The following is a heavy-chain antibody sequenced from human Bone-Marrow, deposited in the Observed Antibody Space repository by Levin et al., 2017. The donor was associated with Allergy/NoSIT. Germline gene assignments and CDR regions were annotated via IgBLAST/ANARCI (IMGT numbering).Heavy chain of an antibody. V-gene: IGHV3-66*01. CDR2: IYSGGST. CDR1: GFTFSSNY. Sequence: GGSLRLSCAASGFTFSSNYMSWVRQAPGKGLEWVSVIYSGGSTYYADSVKGSFTISRDNSKNTLYLQMISLRAEDTAVYYCATSTIGEVVYFDYWGQGTLVTVAS. J-gene: IGHJ4*02. CDR3: ATSTIGEVVYFDY. D-gene: IGHD3-10*01.